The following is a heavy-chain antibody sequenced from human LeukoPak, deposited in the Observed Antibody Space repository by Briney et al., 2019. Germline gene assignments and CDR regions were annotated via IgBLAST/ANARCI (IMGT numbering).Heavy chain of an antibody. D-gene: IGHD4-17*01. CDR1: GRSISGYY. CDR2: IYHSGST. CDR3: ARRLARRGYGDYCDY. J-gene: IGHJ4*02. V-gene: IGHV4-59*08. Sequence: SETLSLTCTVSGRSISGYYWSWIRQPPGKGLEWIGYIYHSGSTNYNPSLKSRVTISVDTSENQFSLKLISMTAADTAVYYCARRLARRGYGDYCDYWGQGTLVTVSS.